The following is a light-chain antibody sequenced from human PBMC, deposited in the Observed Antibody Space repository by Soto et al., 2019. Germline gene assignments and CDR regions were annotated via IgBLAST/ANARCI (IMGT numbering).Light chain of an antibody. CDR3: QQRSNWPLT. CDR2: DAS. V-gene: IGKV3-11*01. J-gene: IGKJ4*01. CDR1: QSVSSY. Sequence: ETVLTQSPATLSLSPGERATLSCRASQSVSSYLAWYQQKPGQAPRPLISDASNRATGIPARFSGSGSGTDFTLTISSLEPEDFAVYYCQQRSNWPLTFSGGTKVEIK.